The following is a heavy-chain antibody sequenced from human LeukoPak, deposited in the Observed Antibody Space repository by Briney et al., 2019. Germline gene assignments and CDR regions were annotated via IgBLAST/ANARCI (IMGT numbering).Heavy chain of an antibody. D-gene: IGHD3-9*01. V-gene: IGHV4-39*07. J-gene: IGHJ5*02. CDR2: IYYSGST. Sequence: SETLSLTCTVSGGSISSSSYYWGWIRQPPGKGLEWIGSIYYSGSTYYNPSLKSRVTISVDTSKNQFSLKLSSVTAADTAVYYCARVKPINDIPTHMGWFDPWGQGTLVTVSS. CDR1: GGSISSSSYY. CDR3: ARVKPINDIPTHMGWFDP.